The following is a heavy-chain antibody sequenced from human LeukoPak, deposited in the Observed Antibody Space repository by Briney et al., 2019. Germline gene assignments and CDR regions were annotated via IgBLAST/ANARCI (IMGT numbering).Heavy chain of an antibody. CDR2: IRNSGNTI. D-gene: IGHD3-22*01. CDR3: AREYWGYYDDSGYPFDN. V-gene: IGHV3-48*01. J-gene: IGHJ4*02. CDR1: GFTLSSYN. Sequence: GGSLRLSCAASGFTLSSYNMNWVRQAPGKGLEWVSYIRNSGNTIYYADSVKGRFTISKDPAKNSLYLQINSLRADATAVYYVAREYWGYYDDSGYPFDNWGQGTLVTVSS.